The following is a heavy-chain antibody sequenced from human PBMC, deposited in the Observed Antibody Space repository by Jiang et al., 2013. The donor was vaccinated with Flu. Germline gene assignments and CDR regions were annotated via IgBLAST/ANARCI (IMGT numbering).Heavy chain of an antibody. CDR2: IYPGDSDT. CDR1: GYSFTSYW. D-gene: IGHD6-19*01. Sequence: KKPGESLKISRKGSGYSFTSYWIGWVRQMPGKGLEWMGIIYPGDSDTRYSPSFQGQVTISADKSISTAYLQWSSLKASDTAMYYCATPPVAGIAVADDAFDIWGQGTMVTVSS. V-gene: IGHV5-51*01. CDR3: ATPPVAGIAVADDAFDI. J-gene: IGHJ3*02.